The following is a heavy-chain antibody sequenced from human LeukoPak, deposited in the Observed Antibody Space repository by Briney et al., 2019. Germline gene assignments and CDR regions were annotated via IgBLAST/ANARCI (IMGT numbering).Heavy chain of an antibody. CDR1: GGTFSSYA. J-gene: IGHJ4*02. D-gene: IGHD7-27*01. CDR2: IIPIFGTA. Sequence: GASVKVSCKASGGTFSSYAISWVRQAPGQGLEWMGGIIPIFGTANYAQKFQGRVTITADESTSTAYMELSSLRSEDTAVYYCASAPGAGNWVFFDYWGQGTLVTVSS. V-gene: IGHV1-69*13. CDR3: ASAPGAGNWVFFDY.